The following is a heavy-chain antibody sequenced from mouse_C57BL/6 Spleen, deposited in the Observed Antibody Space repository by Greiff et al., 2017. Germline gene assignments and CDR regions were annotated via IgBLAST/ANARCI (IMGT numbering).Heavy chain of an antibody. CDR3: AREGTYYPPFYAMDY. D-gene: IGHD2-10*01. J-gene: IGHJ4*01. Sequence: EVKLVESGGGLVKPGGSLKLSCAASGFTFSDYGMHWVRQAPEKGLVWVAYISSGSSTIYYADTVKGRFTISRDNAKNTLFLQMTSLRSEDTAMYYCAREGTYYPPFYAMDYWGQGTSVTVSS. V-gene: IGHV5-17*01. CDR1: GFTFSDYG. CDR2: ISSGSSTI.